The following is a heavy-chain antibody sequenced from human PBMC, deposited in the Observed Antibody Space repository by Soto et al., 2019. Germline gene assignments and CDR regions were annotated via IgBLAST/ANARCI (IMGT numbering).Heavy chain of an antibody. J-gene: IGHJ6*03. CDR1: GFTFSSYA. Sequence: GSLRLSCAASGFTFSSYAMSWVRQAPGKGLEWVSAISGSGGSTYYADSVKGRFTISRDNSKNTLYLQMNSLRAEDTAVYYCAKKRFNYDFWSGYRSYMDVWGKGTTVTVSS. CDR3: AKKRFNYDFWSGYRSYMDV. V-gene: IGHV3-23*01. D-gene: IGHD3-3*01. CDR2: ISGSGGST.